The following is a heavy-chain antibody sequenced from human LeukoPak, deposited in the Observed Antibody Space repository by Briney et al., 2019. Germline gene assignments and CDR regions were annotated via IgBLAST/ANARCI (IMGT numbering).Heavy chain of an antibody. D-gene: IGHD2-2*01. CDR1: GFSFSAYG. Sequence: PGGSLRLSCAASGFSFSAYGMTWVRQAPGKGLEWVSVFSNSGGITHYADSGKGLFTISRDNSKNRLYLQMNSLRAEDTAVYYCAKTMGTSWDFDYWGQGTLVTVSS. V-gene: IGHV3-23*01. CDR3: AKTMGTSWDFDY. J-gene: IGHJ4*02. CDR2: FSNSGGIT.